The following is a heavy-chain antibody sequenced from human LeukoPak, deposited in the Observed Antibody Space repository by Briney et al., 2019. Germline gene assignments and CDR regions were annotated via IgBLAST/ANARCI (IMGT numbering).Heavy chain of an antibody. V-gene: IGHV1-46*01. CDR1: GYTFTSYY. J-gene: IGHJ4*02. CDR2: INPSGGST. D-gene: IGHD1-20*01. Sequence: ASAKVSCKASGYTFTSYYMHWVRQAPGQGLEWMGIINPSGGSTSYAQKFQGRVTMTRDTSTSTAYMELSSLRSEDTAVYYCATGRITGTPFDYWGQGTLVTVSS. CDR3: ATGRITGTPFDY.